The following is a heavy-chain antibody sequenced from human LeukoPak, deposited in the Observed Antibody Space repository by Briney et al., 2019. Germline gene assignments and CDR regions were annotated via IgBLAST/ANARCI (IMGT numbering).Heavy chain of an antibody. J-gene: IGHJ5*02. V-gene: IGHV6-1*01. CDR2: TYYRSKWYN. CDR1: GDSVSSNSAA. D-gene: IGHD5-18*01. Sequence: SQTLSLTCAISGDSVSSNSAAWNWIRQFPSRGLEWLGRTYYRSKWYNDYAVSVKSRITINPDTSKNQFSLQLNSVTPEDTAVYYCARAVDTAMVAGYNWFDPWGQGTLVTVSS. CDR3: ARAVDTAMVAGYNWFDP.